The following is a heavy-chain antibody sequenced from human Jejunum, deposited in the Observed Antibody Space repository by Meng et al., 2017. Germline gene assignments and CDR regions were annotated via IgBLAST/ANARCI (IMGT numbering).Heavy chain of an antibody. V-gene: IGHV6-1*01. J-gene: IGHJ4*01. Sequence: QSLRLSCAISTDSVSSNSAAWNWIRQSPSRGLEWLGRTYDRSKWYSDYAVSVKSRIIVNPDTSRNQFSLHLDSVTPEDTAIYYCARVVGGHHYFDGWGQGTLVTVSS. CDR1: TDSVSSNSAA. D-gene: IGHD1-26*01. CDR2: TYDRSKWYS. CDR3: ARVVGGHHYFDG.